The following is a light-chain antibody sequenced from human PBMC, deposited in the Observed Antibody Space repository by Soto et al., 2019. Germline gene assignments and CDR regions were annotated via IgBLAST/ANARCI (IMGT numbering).Light chain of an antibody. V-gene: IGKV3-15*01. CDR1: PSVGSN. J-gene: IGKJ2*01. CDR2: GAS. Sequence: EIVMTQSPATLSVSPGESATLSCRASPSVGSNLAWYQQRPGQSPRLLMYGASTRATGIPARFSGGGSGTEFTLTIDSLQYEDFAVYFCQQYNRWPSFGQGTKLVI. CDR3: QQYNRWPS.